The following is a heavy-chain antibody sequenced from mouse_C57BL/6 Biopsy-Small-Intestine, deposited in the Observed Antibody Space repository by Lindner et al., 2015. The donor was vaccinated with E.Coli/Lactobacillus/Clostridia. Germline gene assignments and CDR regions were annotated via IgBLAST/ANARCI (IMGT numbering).Heavy chain of an antibody. J-gene: IGHJ3*01. CDR3: ATDAFSAGVAGAFDI. Sequence: SVKVSCKVSAYTLTEVSMHWVRQAPGKGLEWMGGFDPEDDETIYAQKFKGRVTMTGDTSTDTAYMELSSLRSEDTAVYYCATDAFSAGVAGAFDIWGQGTMVTVSS. V-gene: IGHV1-18*01. D-gene: IGHD1-1*02. CDR1: AYTLTEVS. CDR2: FDPEDDET.